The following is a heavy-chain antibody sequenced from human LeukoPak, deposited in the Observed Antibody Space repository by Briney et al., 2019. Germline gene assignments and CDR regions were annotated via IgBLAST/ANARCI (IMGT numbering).Heavy chain of an antibody. CDR2: INPNSGGT. CDR3: ARAEYYYDSSGLKGLPFDY. J-gene: IGHJ4*02. Sequence: GASVKVYCKASEYTFTGYYMIWVRQAPGQGLEWMGWINPNSGGTNYAQKFQGRVTMTRDTSISTAYMELSRLRSDDTAVYYCARAEYYYDSSGLKGLPFDYWGQGTLVTVSS. CDR1: EYTFTGYY. V-gene: IGHV1-2*02. D-gene: IGHD3-22*01.